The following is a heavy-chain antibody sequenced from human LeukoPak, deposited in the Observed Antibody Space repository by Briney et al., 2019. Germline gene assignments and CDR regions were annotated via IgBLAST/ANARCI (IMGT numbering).Heavy chain of an antibody. CDR3: ARGHKAMNYYGMDV. CDR2: INHSGST. Sequence: PSETLSLTCAVYGGSFSGYYWSWIRQPPGKGLEWIGEINHSGSTNYNPSLKSRVTISVGTSKNQFSLKLSSVTAADTAVYYCARGHKAMNYYGMDVWGQGTTVTVSS. J-gene: IGHJ6*02. V-gene: IGHV4-34*01. CDR1: GGSFSGYY.